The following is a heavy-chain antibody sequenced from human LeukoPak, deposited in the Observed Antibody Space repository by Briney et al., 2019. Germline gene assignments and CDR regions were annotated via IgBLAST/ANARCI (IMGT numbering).Heavy chain of an antibody. CDR1: GFTFSSYA. CDR3: ARGGAVGTTTFYFDY. J-gene: IGHJ4*02. D-gene: IGHD1-26*01. CDR2: ISYDGSNK. Sequence: GGSLRLSCAASGFTFSSYAMHWVRQAPGKGLEWVALISYDGSNKYYADSVKGRFPISRDNSKNTLYLQMNSLRVDDTAVYYCARGGAVGTTTFYFDYWGQGTLVTVSS. V-gene: IGHV3-30-3*01.